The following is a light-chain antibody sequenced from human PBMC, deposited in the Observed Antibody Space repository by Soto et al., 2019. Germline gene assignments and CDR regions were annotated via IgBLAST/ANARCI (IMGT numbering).Light chain of an antibody. CDR1: QSISNW. CDR2: KAS. CDR3: QQYNSYPWT. Sequence: DIQMTQSPSTLSASVGDRVTITCRASQSISNWLAWYQQKPGKAPKLLIYKASFLESGVPSRFSGSGSGTDFTLTISSLRPDDFATYYCQQYNSYPWTFGQGTKVEIK. J-gene: IGKJ1*01. V-gene: IGKV1-5*03.